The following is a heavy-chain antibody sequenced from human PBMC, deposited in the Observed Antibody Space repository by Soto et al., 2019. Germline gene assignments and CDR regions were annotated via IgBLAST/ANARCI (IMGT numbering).Heavy chain of an antibody. CDR3: ASANLLVVPAATLLGYYGLDV. D-gene: IGHD2-2*01. V-gene: IGHV4-4*02. J-gene: IGHJ6*02. CDR1: GGCISSSNW. CDR2: IYHSGST. Sequence: SETRSRTWAVGGGCISSSNWWSWVRQPPGKGQEWIGEIYHSGSTNDNPCLKSRVTISVDKSKNQFSMKLNSVTAAETAVDDDASANLLVVPAATLLGYYGLDVWGQGTTVTVSS.